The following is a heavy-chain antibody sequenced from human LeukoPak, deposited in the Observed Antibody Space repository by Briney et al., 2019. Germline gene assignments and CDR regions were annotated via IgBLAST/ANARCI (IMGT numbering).Heavy chain of an antibody. D-gene: IGHD6-19*01. CDR3: ARRYSSGWYYLDY. Sequence: GGSLRLSCAASGFTFSSYAMHWVRQAPGKGLEWVAVIWYDGSNKYYADSVKGRFTISRDNSKNTLYLQMNSLRAEDTAVYYCARRYSSGWYYLDYWGQGTLVTVSS. J-gene: IGHJ4*02. V-gene: IGHV3-33*01. CDR1: GFTFSSYA. CDR2: IWYDGSNK.